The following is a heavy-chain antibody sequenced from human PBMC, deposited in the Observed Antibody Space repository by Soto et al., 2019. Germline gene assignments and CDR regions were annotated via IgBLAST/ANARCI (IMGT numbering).Heavy chain of an antibody. CDR2: ISSSSSYT. CDR1: GFTFSDYY. CDR3: ARGASWNPDYFDY. V-gene: IGHV3-11*06. D-gene: IGHD1-1*01. Sequence: GGSLRLSCAASGFTFSDYYMSWIRQAPGKGLEWVSYISSSSSYTNYADSVKGRFTISRDNAKNSLYLQMNSLRAEDTAVYYCARGASWNPDYFDYWGQGTLVTVSS. J-gene: IGHJ4*02.